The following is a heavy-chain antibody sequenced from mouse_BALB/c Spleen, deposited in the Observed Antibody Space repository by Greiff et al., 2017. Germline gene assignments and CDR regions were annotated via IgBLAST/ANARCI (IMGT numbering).Heavy chain of an antibody. CDR1: GYTFTSYW. D-gene: IGHD2-4*01. J-gene: IGHJ4*01. CDR3: ASGDYELAMDD. CDR2: INPSNGRT. Sequence: VQLQQPGAELVKPGASVKLSCKASGYTFTSYWMHWVKQRPGQGLEWIGEINPSNGRTNYNEKFKSKATLTVDKSSSTAYMQLSSLTSEDSTVYYCASGDYELAMDDWGQGTSVTVSS. V-gene: IGHV1S81*02.